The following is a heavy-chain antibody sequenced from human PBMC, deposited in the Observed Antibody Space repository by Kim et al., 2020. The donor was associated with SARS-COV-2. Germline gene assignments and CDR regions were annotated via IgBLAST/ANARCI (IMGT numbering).Heavy chain of an antibody. Sequence: GGSLRLSCAASGFTVSADHMSWVRQAPGKGLEWVSLLFSDSRTFYADSVKGRFTNSRDDARNTVYLVMNSRRPEDTAAYYCARHDWFDPWGHGTQVTVSS. CDR3: ARHDWFDP. V-gene: IGHV3-53*01. J-gene: IGHJ5*02. CDR2: LFSDSRT. CDR1: GFTVSADH.